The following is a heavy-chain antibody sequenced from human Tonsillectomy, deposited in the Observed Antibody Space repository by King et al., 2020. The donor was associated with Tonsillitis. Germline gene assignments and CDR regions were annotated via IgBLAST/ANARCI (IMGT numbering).Heavy chain of an antibody. V-gene: IGHV1-8*01. J-gene: IGHJ4*02. CDR2: MNPNSDKT. CDR1: GYIFTRYD. Sequence: VQLVESGAEVKKPGASVKVSCKASGYIFTRYDITWVRQATGQGLEWMGWMNPNSDKTVYAQKFQGRVTMTRNTSISTAYMELSSLRSEDTAVYYCAILPGGSFDYWGQGTLVTVSS. D-gene: IGHD3-16*01. CDR3: AILPGGSFDY.